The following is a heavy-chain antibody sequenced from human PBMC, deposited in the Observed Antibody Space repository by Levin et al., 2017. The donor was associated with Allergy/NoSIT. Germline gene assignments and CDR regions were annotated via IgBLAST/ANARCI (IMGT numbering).Heavy chain of an antibody. D-gene: IGHD6-19*01. CDR3: ARHVSGYSSGWIWYFDL. Sequence: SETLSLTCTVSGGSISSSSYYWGWIRQPPGKGLEWIGSIYYSGSTYYNPSLKSRVTISVDTSKNQFSLKLSSVTAADTAVYYCARHVSGYSSGWIWYFDLWGRGTLVTVSS. V-gene: IGHV4-39*01. CDR1: GGSISSSSYY. CDR2: IYYSGST. J-gene: IGHJ2*01.